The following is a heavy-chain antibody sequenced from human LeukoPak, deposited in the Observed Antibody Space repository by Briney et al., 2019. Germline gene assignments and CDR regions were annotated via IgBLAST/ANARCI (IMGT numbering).Heavy chain of an antibody. CDR3: VREGGVRDFWSGYSF. D-gene: IGHD3-3*01. CDR1: GFTFSSSG. Sequence: GGSLRLSCAASGFTFSSSGMHRVRQAPGKGLEWVAVIWYDGSNKYYGDSVKGRFTISRDNSKKKLYLQRNSLRAEDTAVYFCVREGGVRDFWSGYSFWGQGTLVTVSS. V-gene: IGHV3-33*01. J-gene: IGHJ4*02. CDR2: IWYDGSNK.